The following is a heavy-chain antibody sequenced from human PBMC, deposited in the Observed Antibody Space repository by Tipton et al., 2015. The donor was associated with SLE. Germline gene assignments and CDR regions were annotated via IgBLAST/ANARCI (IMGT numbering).Heavy chain of an antibody. V-gene: IGHV4-59*08. CDR3: ARVQAYEGFDP. D-gene: IGHD3-16*01. J-gene: IGHJ5*02. CDR1: GGSISGYH. Sequence: TLSLTCTVSGGSISGYHWSWLGQPPGKGLEWIGYISYTETTKYNPSLESRVIISVDTSKNQFSLRLSSVTAADTAMYYCARVQAYEGFDPWGQGTLVTVSS. CDR2: ISYTETT.